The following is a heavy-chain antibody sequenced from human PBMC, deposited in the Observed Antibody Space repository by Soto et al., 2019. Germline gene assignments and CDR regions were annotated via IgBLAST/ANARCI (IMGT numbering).Heavy chain of an antibody. D-gene: IGHD2-21*02. CDR1: GYTFTGYY. Sequence: ASVKVSCKASGYTFTGYYVLWVRQAPGQGPACMGWMNPYTGGTNHAHKFQGRITMTRDTSISTAYMELSKFISDDPGVYYCATHYRLCDGDCYRGTYYGMDVWGQGTTVTVSS. CDR3: ATHYRLCDGDCYRGTYYGMDV. V-gene: IGHV1-2*02. J-gene: IGHJ6*01. CDR2: MNPYTGGT.